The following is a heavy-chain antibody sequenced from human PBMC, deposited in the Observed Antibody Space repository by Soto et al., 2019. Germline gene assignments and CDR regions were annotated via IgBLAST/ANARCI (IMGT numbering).Heavy chain of an antibody. J-gene: IGHJ6*02. V-gene: IGHV3-48*01. CDR2: ISSGSGTT. D-gene: IGHD3-10*01. Sequence: EVQSVESGGGLVQPGGSLRLSCAVSGFTFSSYSMNWVRQAPGKGLEWVSYISSGSGTTYYADSVKGRFSISRDNANNSLYLQMNSLRVEDTAVYYCAKIGTYLRMDVWGQGTTVTVSS. CDR3: AKIGTYLRMDV. CDR1: GFTFSSYS.